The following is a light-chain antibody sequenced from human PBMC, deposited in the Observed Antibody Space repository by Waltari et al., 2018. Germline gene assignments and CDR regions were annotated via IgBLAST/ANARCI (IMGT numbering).Light chain of an antibody. CDR3: QQYKAYPLT. J-gene: IGKJ4*01. CDR1: QDVSDY. V-gene: IGKV1-16*02. CDR2: GAS. Sequence: DIQMTQSPSSLSASVGDRVTLTCRARQDVSDYVAWFQQKAGKAPKPLIYGASSLQSGVPSHFSGRGSGTHFTLTIATLQPEDFATYYCQQYKAYPLTFGGGTKVEI.